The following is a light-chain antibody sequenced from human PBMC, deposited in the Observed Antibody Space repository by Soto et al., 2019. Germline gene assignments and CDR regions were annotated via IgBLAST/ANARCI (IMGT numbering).Light chain of an antibody. CDR3: QSYDSSLSGWV. CDR2: GNS. J-gene: IGLJ3*02. Sequence: QSVLTQPPSVSGAPGQRVTISCIGSSSIIGAGYDVHWYQQLPGTAPHLLIYGNSNRPSGVPDRFSGSKSGTSASLAITGLQAEDEADYYCQSYDSSLSGWVFGGGTKLTVL. CDR1: SSIIGAGYD. V-gene: IGLV1-40*01.